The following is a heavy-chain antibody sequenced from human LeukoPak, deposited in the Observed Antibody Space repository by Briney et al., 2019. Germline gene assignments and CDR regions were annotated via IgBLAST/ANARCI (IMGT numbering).Heavy chain of an antibody. D-gene: IGHD2-21*02. V-gene: IGHV1-46*01. Sequence: GASVKVSCKAFGHTFTNYYMHWVRQAPGQGLEWMGLINPSGHWTSYAQKFQGRVTLTRDVSTSTDYLELSSLRSEDTAVYYCARDNSVRDTAWWFDPWGQGTLVTVSS. J-gene: IGHJ5*02. CDR2: INPSGHWT. CDR3: ARDNSVRDTAWWFDP. CDR1: GHTFTNYY.